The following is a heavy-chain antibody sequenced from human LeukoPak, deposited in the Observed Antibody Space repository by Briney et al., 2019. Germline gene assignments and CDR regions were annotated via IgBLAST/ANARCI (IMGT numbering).Heavy chain of an antibody. CDR2: ISGSGGST. CDR3: AKESRYGDDPGYFDY. Sequence: SGGSLRLSCAASGFTFSSYAMSWVRQAPGKGLEWVSGISGSGGSTYYADSVKGRFTISRDNSKNTLYLQMNSLRAEDTAVYYCAKESRYGDDPGYFDYWGQGTLVTVSS. J-gene: IGHJ4*02. CDR1: GFTFSSYA. V-gene: IGHV3-23*01. D-gene: IGHD4-17*01.